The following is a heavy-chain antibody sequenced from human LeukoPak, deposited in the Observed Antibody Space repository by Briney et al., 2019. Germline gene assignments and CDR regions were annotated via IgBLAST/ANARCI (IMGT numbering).Heavy chain of an antibody. CDR2: ITRDGGST. CDR3: ARDAGYSNYVDY. CDR1: GFTFMDSH. D-gene: IGHD4-11*01. J-gene: IGHJ4*02. V-gene: IGHV3-43D*03. Sequence: PGGSLRLSCAVSGFTFMDSHMHWVRQRPGKGLEWVSLITRDGGSTFYADSVKGRFIVSRDNAKNSLYLQMNSLRAEDTAVYYCARDAGYSNYVDYWGQGTLVTVSS.